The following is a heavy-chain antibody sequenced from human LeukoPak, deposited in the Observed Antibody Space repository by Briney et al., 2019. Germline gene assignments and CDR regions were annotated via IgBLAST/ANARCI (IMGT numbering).Heavy chain of an antibody. D-gene: IGHD1-14*01. CDR2: IYYSGNT. V-gene: IGHV4-31*03. J-gene: IGHJ4*02. CDR3: AREGGGTVDY. CDR1: GGSISSGDYY. Sequence: SQTLSLTCTVSGGSISSGDYYWSWIRQHPGKGLEWIGYIYYSGNTYYNPSLKSRVTLSVDTSKNQFSLKLSSVTAADTAVYYCAREGGGTVDYWGQGTLVTVSS.